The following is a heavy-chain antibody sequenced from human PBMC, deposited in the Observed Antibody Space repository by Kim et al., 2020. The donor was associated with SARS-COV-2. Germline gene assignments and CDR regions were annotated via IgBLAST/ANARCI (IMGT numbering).Heavy chain of an antibody. V-gene: IGHV3-7*01. J-gene: IGHJ6*02. CDR2: IKQDGSEK. CDR3: ARNQGVGDRYALSYYYGMDV. CDR1: GFTFSNYW. Sequence: GGSLRLSCAASGFTFSNYWMSWVRQAPGKGLEWVANIKQDGSEKYYVDSVKGRFTISRNNAKNSLYLQMNSLRAEDTAVYYCARNQGVGDRYALSYYYGMDVWGQGTAVTVSS. D-gene: IGHD4-17*01.